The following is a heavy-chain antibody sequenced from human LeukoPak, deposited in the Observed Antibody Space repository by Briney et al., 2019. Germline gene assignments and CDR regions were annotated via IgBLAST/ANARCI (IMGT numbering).Heavy chain of an antibody. CDR3: ARFNLAGSSGIDY. Sequence: GGSLRLSCAVFGFTFSSYWMHWVRQAPGKGLVWVSRIDRDGSRINYADSVKGRFTISRDNGKNTLFLQMNSLRAEDTAVYYCARFNLAGSSGIDYWGQGTLVTVSS. CDR2: IDRDGSRI. D-gene: IGHD3-22*01. V-gene: IGHV3-74*01. J-gene: IGHJ4*02. CDR1: GFTFSSYW.